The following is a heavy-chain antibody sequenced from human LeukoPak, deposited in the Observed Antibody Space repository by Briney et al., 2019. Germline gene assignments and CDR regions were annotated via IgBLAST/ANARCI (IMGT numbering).Heavy chain of an antibody. Sequence: ASVKVLLKGSGYPFTSFDIKWVRQATGQGAEWMGWIKPYKGYQSYAQKFQGRVTMTRNTSISTAYMELSSLRSEDTAAYYCAREVPLYCSSTSCYTRTGYYGMDVWGQGTTVTVSS. CDR2: IKPYKGYQ. V-gene: IGHV1-8*01. CDR3: AREVPLYCSSTSCYTRTGYYGMDV. J-gene: IGHJ6*02. D-gene: IGHD2-2*02. CDR1: GYPFTSFD.